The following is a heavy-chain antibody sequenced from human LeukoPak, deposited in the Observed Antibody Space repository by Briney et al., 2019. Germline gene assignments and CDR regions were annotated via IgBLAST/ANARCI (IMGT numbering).Heavy chain of an antibody. J-gene: IGHJ4*02. V-gene: IGHV1-2*02. Sequence: ASVKLSCKASGYTFTGYYMHLVRQAPGQGLEWMGWINPNSGGTNYAQKFQGRVTMTRDTSISTAYMELSRLRSDDTAVYYCARDKGYCSSTSCLVLDYWGQGTLVTVSS. CDR2: INPNSGGT. D-gene: IGHD2-2*01. CDR3: ARDKGYCSSTSCLVLDY. CDR1: GYTFTGYY.